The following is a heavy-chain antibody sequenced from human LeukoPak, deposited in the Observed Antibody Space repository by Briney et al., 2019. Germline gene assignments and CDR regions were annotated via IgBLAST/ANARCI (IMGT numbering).Heavy chain of an antibody. CDR1: GFTFSDYY. Sequence: GGSLRLSCAASGFTFSDYYMTWIRQAPGKGLEWVSYISGGSSYTNYADFVKGRFTISRDNAKNSLYLQMNSLRAEDTAVYYCAASYYYDSSSYYSPGYWGQGTLVTVSS. J-gene: IGHJ4*02. V-gene: IGHV3-11*03. CDR3: AASYYYDSSSYYSPGY. CDR2: ISGGSSYT. D-gene: IGHD3-22*01.